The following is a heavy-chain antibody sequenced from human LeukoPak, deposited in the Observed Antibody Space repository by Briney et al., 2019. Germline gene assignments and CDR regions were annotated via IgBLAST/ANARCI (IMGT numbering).Heavy chain of an antibody. CDR2: IYYSGST. D-gene: IGHD6-19*01. CDR1: GGSISSGDYY. V-gene: IGHV4-30-4*08. J-gene: IGHJ4*02. CDR3: ARPVAGTDYFDY. Sequence: SETLSLTCTVSGGSISSGDYYWSWIRQPPGKGLEWIGYIYYSGSTYYNPSLKSRVTISVDTSKNQFSLKLSSVTAADTAVYYCARPVAGTDYFDYWGQGTLVTVSS.